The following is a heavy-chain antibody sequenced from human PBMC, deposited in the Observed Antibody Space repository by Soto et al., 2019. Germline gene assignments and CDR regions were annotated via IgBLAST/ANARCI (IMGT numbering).Heavy chain of an antibody. CDR3: SRLRRCLVAF. V-gene: IGHV4-59*08. CDR1: GGSISSYY. CDR2: IYYSGST. Sequence: SETLSLTCTVSGGSISSYYWSWIRQPPGKGLEWIGYIYYSGSTNYNPSLKSRVTISVDTSKNQFSLKLSSVTAADTAVYYCSRLRRCLVAFCAQGTLVPVSS. J-gene: IGHJ4*02.